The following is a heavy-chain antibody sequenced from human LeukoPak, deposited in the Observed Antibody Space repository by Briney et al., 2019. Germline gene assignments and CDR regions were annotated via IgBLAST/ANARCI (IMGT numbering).Heavy chain of an antibody. Sequence: GASVKVSCKAHGYTLTTYAISWVRQAPGQGLEWMGWISAYNGNTNYAQKLQGRVTMTTDTSTSTAYMELRSLRSDDTAVYYCARETWELSDYWGQGTLVTVSS. D-gene: IGHD1-26*01. J-gene: IGHJ4*02. CDR2: ISAYNGNT. V-gene: IGHV1-18*04. CDR3: ARETWELSDY. CDR1: GYTLTTYA.